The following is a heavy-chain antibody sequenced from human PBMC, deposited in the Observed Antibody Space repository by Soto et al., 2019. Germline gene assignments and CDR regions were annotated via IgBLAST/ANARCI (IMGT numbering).Heavy chain of an antibody. CDR1: GGSVSSGSYY. CDR3: ARDPGRITMVRGVIINHYYGMDV. J-gene: IGHJ6*02. Sequence: QVQLQESGPGLVKPSETLSLTCTVSGGSVSSGSYYWSWIRQPPGKGLEWIGYIYYSGSTNYNPSLQSRVTISVDTSKNQFSLKLSSVTAADTAVYYCARDPGRITMVRGVIINHYYGMDVWGQGTTVTVSS. CDR2: IYYSGST. V-gene: IGHV4-61*01. D-gene: IGHD3-10*01.